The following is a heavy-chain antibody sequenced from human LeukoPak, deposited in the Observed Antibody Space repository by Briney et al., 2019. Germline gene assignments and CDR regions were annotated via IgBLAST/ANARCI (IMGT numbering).Heavy chain of an antibody. CDR1: GGSITTHY. CDR2: VHYIDSP. V-gene: IGHV4-59*11. D-gene: IGHD3-22*01. Sequence: KPSETLSLTCTVSGGSITTHYWSWIRQPPGKGLEWIGYVHYIDSPNFTPSLKSRVTISVNTSKNQFSLKLSSVTAADTAVYYCARNLNRFYDSSGYYFPGDAFDIWGQGTMVTVSS. J-gene: IGHJ3*02. CDR3: ARNLNRFYDSSGYYFPGDAFDI.